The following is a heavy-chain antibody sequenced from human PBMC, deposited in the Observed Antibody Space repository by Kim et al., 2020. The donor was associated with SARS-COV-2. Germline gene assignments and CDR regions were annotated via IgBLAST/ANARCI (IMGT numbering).Heavy chain of an antibody. CDR1: GGSIGSSNYY. Sequence: SETLSLTCTVSGGSIGSSNYYWAWIRQPPGKGLEWVGTIYYYRTTYYNPSLKSRVTISIDTSKNQISLKLSSVTAADTAVYYCTRYYYGSGSISGYGMDVWGQGTTVTVSS. J-gene: IGHJ6*02. CDR3: TRYYYGSGSISGYGMDV. D-gene: IGHD3-10*01. CDR2: IYYYRTT. V-gene: IGHV4-39*01.